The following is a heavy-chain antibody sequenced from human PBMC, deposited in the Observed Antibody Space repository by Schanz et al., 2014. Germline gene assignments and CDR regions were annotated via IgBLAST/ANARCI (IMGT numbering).Heavy chain of an antibody. Sequence: PLVEFGGGLVQPGGSLRLSCEASGFSFSVSWMNWVRQAPGKGLEWVATIKEDGSQKYYLDSVKGRFTIYRDNARNSLYLQMTSLRAEDTALYYCTRDRAYHSFDYWGQGTLVTVSS. D-gene: IGHD1-26*01. CDR1: GFSFSVSW. V-gene: IGHV3-7*01. J-gene: IGHJ4*02. CDR3: TRDRAYHSFDY. CDR2: IKEDGSQK.